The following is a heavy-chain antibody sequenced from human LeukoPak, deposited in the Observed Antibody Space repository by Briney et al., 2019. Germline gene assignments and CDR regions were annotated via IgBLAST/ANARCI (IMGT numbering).Heavy chain of an antibody. V-gene: IGHV3-9*01. CDR3: ARHYDY. CDR1: GFTFDDYA. J-gene: IGHJ4*02. Sequence: GGSLRLSCAASGFTFDDYAMHWVRQAPGKGLEWVSGISWNSGSIGYADSVKGRFTISRDNAKNSLYLQMNSLRAEDTAIYYCARHYDYWGQGTLVTVSS. CDR2: ISWNSGSI.